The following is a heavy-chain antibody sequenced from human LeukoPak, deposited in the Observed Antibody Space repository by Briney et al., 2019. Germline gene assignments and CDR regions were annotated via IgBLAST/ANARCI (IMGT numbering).Heavy chain of an antibody. Sequence: SETLSLTCTVSGGSISSGGYYWSWIRQHPGKGLEWIGYIYLSGSTYYNPSLKSRVTILVDTSKNQFSLRLSSVTAADTAVYYCARGSSSSLYYFDYWGQGTLVTVSS. CDR1: GGSISSGGYY. CDR2: IYLSGST. V-gene: IGHV4-31*03. CDR3: ARGSSSSLYYFDY. J-gene: IGHJ4*02. D-gene: IGHD2-2*01.